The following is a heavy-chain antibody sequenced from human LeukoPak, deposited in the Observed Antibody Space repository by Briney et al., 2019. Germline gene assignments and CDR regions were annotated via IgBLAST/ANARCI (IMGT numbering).Heavy chain of an antibody. V-gene: IGHV3-7*01. CDR3: GYGSGWIFDC. Sequence: PGRSLRLSCIVSGGTFSSYYMTWVRQAPGKGLEWVANIKQDGSEKFYVDSVKGRFTISRDNAKNSLYLQMNSLRVEDTAMYYCGYGSGWIFDCRGQGALVTVSS. J-gene: IGHJ4*02. CDR2: IKQDGSEK. D-gene: IGHD6-19*01. CDR1: GGTFSSYY.